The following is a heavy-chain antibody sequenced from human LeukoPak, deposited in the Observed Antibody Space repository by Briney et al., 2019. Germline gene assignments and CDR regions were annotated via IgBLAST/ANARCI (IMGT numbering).Heavy chain of an antibody. D-gene: IGHD4-23*01. V-gene: IGHV3-7*01. Sequence: GGSLRPSCAASGFTLSSYWMSWVRQAPGKGLEWVARIKQDGSEKHYVDSVKGRFTISRDNAKNSVYLQMSTLRAEDTAVYYCARYIETPRRDLDYWGQGTLVTVSS. J-gene: IGHJ4*02. CDR2: IKQDGSEK. CDR3: ARYIETPRRDLDY. CDR1: GFTLSSYW.